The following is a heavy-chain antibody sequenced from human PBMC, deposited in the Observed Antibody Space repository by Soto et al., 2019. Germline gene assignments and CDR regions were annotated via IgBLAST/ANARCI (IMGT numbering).Heavy chain of an antibody. CDR3: ARGGPVVPAALDY. D-gene: IGHD2-2*01. Sequence: SETLSLTCTVSGGSISSGGYYWSWIRQHPGKGLEWIGYIYYSGSTYYNPSLKSRVTISVDTSKNQFSLKLSSVTAADTAVYYCARGGPVVPAALDYWGQGTLVTVSS. J-gene: IGHJ4*02. CDR1: GGSISSGGYY. CDR2: IYYSGST. V-gene: IGHV4-31*03.